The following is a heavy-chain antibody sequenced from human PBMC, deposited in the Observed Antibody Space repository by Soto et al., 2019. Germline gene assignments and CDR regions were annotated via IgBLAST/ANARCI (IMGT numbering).Heavy chain of an antibody. CDR1: GGSISSGNYS. Sequence: QVQLQESGPGLVKPSQTLSLTCTVSGGSISSGNYSWSWIRQPPGKGLEWIGYIYYSGSTYYNPSLKGRVTTSIDTSKNQFFLNLNSVTAADTAVYYCARDRRVEMATLDYWGQGALVTVSS. V-gene: IGHV4-30-4*01. CDR3: ARDRRVEMATLDY. CDR2: IYYSGST. J-gene: IGHJ4*02. D-gene: IGHD2-15*01.